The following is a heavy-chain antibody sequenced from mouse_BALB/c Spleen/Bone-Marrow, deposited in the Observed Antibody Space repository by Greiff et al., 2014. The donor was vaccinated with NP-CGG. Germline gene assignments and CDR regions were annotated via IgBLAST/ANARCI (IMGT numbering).Heavy chain of an antibody. D-gene: IGHD2-3*01. Sequence: VQLKESGGGLVQPGGSLKLSCAASGFDFSRYWMTWVRQAPGKGLEWIGEINPESSTINYTPSLEDKFIISRDNAKNTLYLQMSKVRSEDTALYYCAGSGYYGWIAYWGQGTLVTVSA. CDR3: AGSGYYGWIAY. J-gene: IGHJ3*01. V-gene: IGHV4-1*02. CDR2: INPESSTI. CDR1: GFDFSRYW.